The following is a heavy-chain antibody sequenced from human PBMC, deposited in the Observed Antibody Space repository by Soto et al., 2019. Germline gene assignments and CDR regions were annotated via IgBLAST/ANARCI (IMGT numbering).Heavy chain of an antibody. V-gene: IGHV4-34*01. CDR3: GSHGSRGSGTEEYYHYYGIDV. D-gene: IGHD3-10*01. Sequence: SETLSLTCAVSGWSLSSYYWRWIRQPPGKRLEWMGEINHVGSTNYNAALMSGGTILVGTSKNHSSHKLSSVPAAEAAAVYCGSHGSRGSGTEEYYHYYGIDVGGQGNTATV. CDR2: INHVGST. CDR1: GWSLSSYY. J-gene: IGHJ6*02.